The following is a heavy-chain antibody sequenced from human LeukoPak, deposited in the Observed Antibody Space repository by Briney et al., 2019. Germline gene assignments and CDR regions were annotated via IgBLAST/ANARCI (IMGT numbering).Heavy chain of an antibody. D-gene: IGHD3-22*01. Sequence: GGSLRLSCAASGFTISSNHMSWVRQAPGEGLEWVSVMYSGGRTDYADSVKGRFTISRDNSKNTLFLQMNSLRDEDTAVYYCARNYDSSAYWGDYHYYVDVWGKGTTVTISS. CDR3: ARNYDSSAYWGDYHYYVDV. CDR1: GFTISSNH. J-gene: IGHJ6*03. CDR2: MYSGGRT. V-gene: IGHV3-53*01.